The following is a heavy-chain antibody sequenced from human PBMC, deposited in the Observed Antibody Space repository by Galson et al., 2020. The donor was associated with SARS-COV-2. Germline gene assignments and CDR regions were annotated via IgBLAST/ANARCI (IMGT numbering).Heavy chain of an antibody. J-gene: IGHJ1*01. D-gene: IGHD3-22*01. CDR3: ARANYYDTSGYFAWGPLNYAEDFQH. CDR1: GFTFSYYW. CDR2: SNSDGSSR. V-gene: IGHV3-74*03. Sequence: SLNISCAAPGFTFSYYWSHWLRQVPWKGQGWVSRSNSDGSSRTYADSVKGRFIILSDYSKNTVYLQMDSLRAEDTAVYYCARANYYDTSGYFAWGPLNYAEDFQHWGQGTLVSVSS.